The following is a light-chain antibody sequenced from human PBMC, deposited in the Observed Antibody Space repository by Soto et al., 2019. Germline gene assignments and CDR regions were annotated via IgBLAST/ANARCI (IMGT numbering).Light chain of an antibody. V-gene: IGLV1-44*01. Sequence: QSVLTQPPSASGTPGQRVTFSCSGSSSNIGTNAVNWYQQLPGTAPKLIIYTDNQRPSGVPDRFSGSKSGTSASLAISGLQSEDEADYYCAAWDASLSAVVFGGGTMLTVL. CDR3: AAWDASLSAVV. CDR1: SSNIGTNA. J-gene: IGLJ2*01. CDR2: TDN.